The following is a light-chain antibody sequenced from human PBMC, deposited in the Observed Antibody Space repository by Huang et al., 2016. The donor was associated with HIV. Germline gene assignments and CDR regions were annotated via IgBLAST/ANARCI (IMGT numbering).Light chain of an antibody. CDR1: QSVGRDY. CDR2: GAS. J-gene: IGKJ5*01. Sequence: DNVLTQPPDTLSLSPGETATLSCRAIQSVGRDYLAWYQQKPGQAPRLLIYGASSRATGIPDRFSGSGSGSNFTLTISRLEPEDFAVYYCQHYGPFGQGTRVE. CDR3: QHYGP. V-gene: IGKV3-20*01.